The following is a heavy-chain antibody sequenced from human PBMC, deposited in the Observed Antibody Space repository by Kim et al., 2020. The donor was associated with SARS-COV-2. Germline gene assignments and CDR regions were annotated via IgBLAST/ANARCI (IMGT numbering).Heavy chain of an antibody. CDR2: IYPGDSDT. CDR3: ARGRGSLDWYFDL. CDR1: GYNFNGYW. J-gene: IGHJ2*01. Sequence: GESLKISCKGFGYNFNGYWIAWVRQMPGKGLEWMGIIYPGDSDTRYRPSFQGQVTISADKSITTAYLQWSGLKASDTAMYYCARGRGSLDWYFDLWGRGTLVTVSS. D-gene: IGHD1-26*01. V-gene: IGHV5-51*01.